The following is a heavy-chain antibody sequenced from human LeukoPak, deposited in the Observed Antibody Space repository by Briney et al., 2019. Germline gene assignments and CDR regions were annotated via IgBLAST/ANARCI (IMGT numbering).Heavy chain of an antibody. D-gene: IGHD2-2*01. Sequence: ASVKVSCKASGYTFTSYYMHWVRQAPGQGLEWMGIINPSGGSTSYAQKFQGRVTMTRDTSTSTVYMELSSLRSEDTAVYYCARDRSIIVVVPAAPDRGYYYGMDVWGQGTTVTVS. CDR1: GYTFTSYY. CDR3: ARDRSIIVVVPAAPDRGYYYGMDV. CDR2: INPSGGST. V-gene: IGHV1-46*01. J-gene: IGHJ6*02.